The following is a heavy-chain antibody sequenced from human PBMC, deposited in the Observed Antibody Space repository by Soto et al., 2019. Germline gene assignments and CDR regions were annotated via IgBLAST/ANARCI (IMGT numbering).Heavy chain of an antibody. Sequence: QVQLVQSGAEVKKPGSSVKVSCKASGGTFSSYAISWVRQDPGQGLEWMGGIIPIFGTANYAQKFQCRVTITAHKYTSTAYMELSSLRSEDTAVYYCAGTYYYYSSSYYLDLAYYGMDVWCQGTTVTVSS. V-gene: IGHV1-69*06. CDR1: GGTFSSYA. CDR3: AGTYYYYSSSYYLDLAYYGMDV. CDR2: IIPIFGTA. J-gene: IGHJ6*02. D-gene: IGHD3-22*01.